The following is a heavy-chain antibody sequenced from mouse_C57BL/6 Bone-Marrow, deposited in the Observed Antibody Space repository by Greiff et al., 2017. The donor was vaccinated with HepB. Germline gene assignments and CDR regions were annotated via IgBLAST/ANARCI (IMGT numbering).Heavy chain of an antibody. CDR2: IRLKSDNYAT. J-gene: IGHJ2*01. CDR1: GFTFSNYW. D-gene: IGHD1-3*01. CDR3: TVTGKGY. V-gene: IGHV6-3*01. Sequence: EVQLQESGGGLVQPGGSMKLSCVASGFTFSNYWMNWVRQSPEKGLEWVAQIRLKSDNYATHYAESVKGRFTISRDDSKSSVYLQMNNLRAEDTGIYYCTVTGKGYWGQGTTLTVSS.